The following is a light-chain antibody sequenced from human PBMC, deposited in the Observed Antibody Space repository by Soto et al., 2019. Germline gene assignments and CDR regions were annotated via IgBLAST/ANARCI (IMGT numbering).Light chain of an antibody. CDR3: QQYYSTPRT. V-gene: IGKV4-1*01. CDR1: QSVLYSSNNKNY. CDR2: WAS. Sequence: DIVMTQSPDSLAVSLGERATINCKSNQSVLYSSNNKNYLVWYQQKPGQPPKLLVYWASTREFGVPDRFSGSGSGTDFTLTISGLQAEDVAVYYCQQYYSTPRTFGQGTKLEIK. J-gene: IGKJ2*01.